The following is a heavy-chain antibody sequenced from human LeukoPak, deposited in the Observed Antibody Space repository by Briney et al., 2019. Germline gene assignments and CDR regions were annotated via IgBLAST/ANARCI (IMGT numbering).Heavy chain of an antibody. J-gene: IGHJ4*02. CDR2: IYHSGIT. CDR3: ARQYTSGSGYYFDY. V-gene: IGHV4-38-2*02. CDR1: AYSISSGYY. Sequence: SETLSLXCTVSAYSISSGYYWGWIRQPPGKGLEWIASIYHSGITYYNPSLKSRVTISVDTSKNHFSLKLSSVTAADSAVYYCARQYTSGSGYYFDYWGQGALVSVSS. D-gene: IGHD6-25*01.